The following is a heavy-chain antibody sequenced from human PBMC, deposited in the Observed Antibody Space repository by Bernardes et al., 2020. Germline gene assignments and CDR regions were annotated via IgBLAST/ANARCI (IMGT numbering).Heavy chain of an antibody. Sequence: SETLSLTCTVSGGSISSYYWSWIRQPPGKGLEWIGDIYYSGSTNYNPSLKSRVTISVDTSKNQFSLKLSSVTAADTAVYYCARGLTTVFYAWFDPWGQGTLVTVSS. D-gene: IGHD4-17*01. CDR2: IYYSGST. CDR3: ARGLTTVFYAWFDP. CDR1: GGSISSYY. J-gene: IGHJ5*02. V-gene: IGHV4-59*01.